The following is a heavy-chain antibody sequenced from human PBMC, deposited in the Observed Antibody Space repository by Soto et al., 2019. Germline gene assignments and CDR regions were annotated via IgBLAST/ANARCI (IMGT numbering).Heavy chain of an antibody. V-gene: IGHV3-73*02. Sequence: EVQLVESGGGLVQPGGSLKLSCAASGFTFSGSAMHWVRQASGKGLEWVGRIRSKANSYATAYAASVKGRFTISRDDSKNTAYLQMNSLKTEDTAVYYCTSPWIERSPVDVWGQGTTVTVSS. CDR2: IRSKANSYAT. CDR3: TSPWIERSPVDV. CDR1: GFTFSGSA. J-gene: IGHJ6*02. D-gene: IGHD2-2*03.